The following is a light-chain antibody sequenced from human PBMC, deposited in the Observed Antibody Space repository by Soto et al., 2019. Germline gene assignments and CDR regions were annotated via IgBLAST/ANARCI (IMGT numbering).Light chain of an antibody. J-gene: IGKJ5*01. V-gene: IGKV4-1*01. CDR3: QQYYSNPIT. CDR2: WAS. Sequence: TLAPDSLVVSLGERATISCKSSQSVLYSSNNKNYLAWFQQKPGHPPQMLIYWASTRESGVPDRFSGSGSGTDFTLTISSLQAEDVAVYYCQQYYSNPITFGQGTRLEIK. CDR1: QSVLYSSNNKNY.